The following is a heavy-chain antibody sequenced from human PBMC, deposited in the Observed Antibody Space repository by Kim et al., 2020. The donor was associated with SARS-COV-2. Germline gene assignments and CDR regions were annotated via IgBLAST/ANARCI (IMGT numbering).Heavy chain of an antibody. CDR3: ARRSDYGDY. CDR2: SVT. V-gene: IGHV5-51*01. J-gene: IGHJ4*02. Sequence: SVTRNSPSIQGRVTISADKSISTAYLQWSSLKASDTAMYYCARRSDYGDYWGQGTLVTVSS.